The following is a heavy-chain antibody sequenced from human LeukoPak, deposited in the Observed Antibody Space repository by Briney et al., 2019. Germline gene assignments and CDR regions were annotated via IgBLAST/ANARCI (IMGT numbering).Heavy chain of an antibody. V-gene: IGHV4-39*07. J-gene: IGHJ4*02. CDR2: IYYSGST. CDR3: AISLAYCGGDCFPYYFDY. CDR1: GGSISSSSYY. D-gene: IGHD2-21*02. Sequence: SETLSLTCTVSGGSISSSSYYWGWIRQPPGKGLEWIGSIYYSGSTYYNPSLKSRVTISVDTSKNQFSLKLTSVTAADTAVYYCAISLAYCGGDCFPYYFDYWGQGTLVTVSS.